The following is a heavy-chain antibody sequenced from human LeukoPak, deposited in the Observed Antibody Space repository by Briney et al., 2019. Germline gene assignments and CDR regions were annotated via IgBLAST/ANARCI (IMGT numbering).Heavy chain of an antibody. D-gene: IGHD3-22*01. V-gene: IGHV3-33*01. Sequence: PGTSLRLSCAASGISSSSHGMHWVRQAPGKGLEWVAVIWYDGSNIYYTDSVKGRFTISRDNSKNTLYLQMNSLRAEDTTLYYCARARNDYDSNGFSLLDYWGQGTLVTVSS. CDR2: IWYDGSNI. J-gene: IGHJ4*02. CDR1: GISSSSHG. CDR3: ARARNDYDSNGFSLLDY.